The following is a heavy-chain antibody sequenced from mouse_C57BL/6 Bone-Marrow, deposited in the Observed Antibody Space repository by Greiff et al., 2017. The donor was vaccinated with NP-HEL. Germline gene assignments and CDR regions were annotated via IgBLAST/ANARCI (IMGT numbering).Heavy chain of an antibody. CDR2: ISYDGSN. J-gene: IGHJ1*03. CDR1: GYSITSGYY. CDR3: ASGYYGSSWWYFDV. D-gene: IGHD1-1*01. V-gene: IGHV3-6*01. Sequence: EVKLVESGPGLVKPSQSLSLTCSVTGYSITSGYYWNWIRQFPGNKLEWMGYISYDGSNNYNPSLKNRISITRDTSKNQFFLKLNSVTTEDTATYYCASGYYGSSWWYFDVWGTGTTVTVSS.